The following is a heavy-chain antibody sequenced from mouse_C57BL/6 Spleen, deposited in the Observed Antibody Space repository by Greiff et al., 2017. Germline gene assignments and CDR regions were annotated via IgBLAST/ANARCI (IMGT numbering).Heavy chain of an antibody. Sequence: EVMLVESEGGLVQPGSSMKLSCTASGFTFSDYYMAWVRQVPEKGLEWVANINYDGSSTYYLDSLKSRFIISRDNAKNILYLQMRSLKSEDTATYYCARQRFSYAMDYWGQGTSVTVSS. CDR1: GFTFSDYY. D-gene: IGHD1-1*01. J-gene: IGHJ4*01. V-gene: IGHV5-16*01. CDR2: INYDGSST. CDR3: ARQRFSYAMDY.